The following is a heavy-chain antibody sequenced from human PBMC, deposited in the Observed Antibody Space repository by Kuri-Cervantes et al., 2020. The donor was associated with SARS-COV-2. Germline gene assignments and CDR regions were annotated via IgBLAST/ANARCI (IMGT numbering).Heavy chain of an antibody. CDR3: ARKRISRTVTTGGNWFDP. CDR1: GYTFTGYY. Sequence: ASVKVSCKASGYTFTGYYMHWVRQAPGQGLEWMGWINPNSGGTNYAQKFQGRVTMTRYTSISTAYMELSRLRSEDTAVYFCARKRISRTVTTGGNWFDPWGQGTLVTVSS. J-gene: IGHJ5*02. D-gene: IGHD4-11*01. V-gene: IGHV1-2*02. CDR2: INPNSGGT.